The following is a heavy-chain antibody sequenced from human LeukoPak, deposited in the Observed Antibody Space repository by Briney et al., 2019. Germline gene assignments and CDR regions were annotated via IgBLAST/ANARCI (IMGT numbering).Heavy chain of an antibody. CDR1: GDSISSYY. Sequence: SETLSLTRNVSGDSISSYYWTWIRQPPGRGLECIGYIYYSGTTNYNPSLKSRVTISVDTSKNQFSLTLSSVTAADTAVYYCARSDGAYQPPDRWGQGTLVTVSS. J-gene: IGHJ4*02. V-gene: IGHV4-59*01. CDR3: ARSDGAYQPPDR. D-gene: IGHD2-2*01. CDR2: IYYSGTT.